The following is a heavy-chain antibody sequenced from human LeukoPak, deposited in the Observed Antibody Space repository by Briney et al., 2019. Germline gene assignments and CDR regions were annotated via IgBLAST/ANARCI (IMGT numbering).Heavy chain of an antibody. Sequence: KPSETLPLTCTVSGGSISTYYWSWIRQPPGKGLEWIGYIYYSGSTNYNPSLKSRVTISVDTSKNQFSLKLSSVTAADTAVYYCARDGSGSYYNSHDAFDIWGQGTMVTVSS. J-gene: IGHJ3*02. CDR1: GGSISTYY. CDR2: IYYSGST. CDR3: ARDGSGSYYNSHDAFDI. V-gene: IGHV4-59*12. D-gene: IGHD3-10*01.